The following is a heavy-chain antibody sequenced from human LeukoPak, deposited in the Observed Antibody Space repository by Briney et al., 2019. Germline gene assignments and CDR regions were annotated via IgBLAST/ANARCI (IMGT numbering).Heavy chain of an antibody. CDR2: ISAYNGNT. CDR3: ARFRSLGYCSGGSCYSYFDY. Sequence: ASVKVSCKASGYIFISYGISWVRQAPGQGLEWMGRISAYNGNTNYAQKFQGRVTMTTDTSTSTAYMELRSLRSDDTAVYYCARFRSLGYCSGGSCYSYFDYWGQGTLVTVSS. CDR1: GYIFISYG. D-gene: IGHD2-15*01. J-gene: IGHJ4*02. V-gene: IGHV1-18*01.